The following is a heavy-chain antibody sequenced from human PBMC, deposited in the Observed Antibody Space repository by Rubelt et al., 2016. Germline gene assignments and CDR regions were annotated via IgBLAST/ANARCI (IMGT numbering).Heavy chain of an antibody. CDR2: LSKSGYFT. CDR3: AKVQGDNGYEPFDF. V-gene: IGHV3-23*04. D-gene: IGHD5-12*01. Sequence: EVQLVESGGGLVQPGGSLRLSCAASGFTFSSYSMNWVRQAPGKGLEWVSSLSKSGYFTYYAPSVGGRVNESRDNSNNMRYLTLNTLRTEDTAIYYCAKVQGDNGYEPFDFWGQGTLVTVSS. J-gene: IGHJ4*02. CDR1: GFTFSSYS.